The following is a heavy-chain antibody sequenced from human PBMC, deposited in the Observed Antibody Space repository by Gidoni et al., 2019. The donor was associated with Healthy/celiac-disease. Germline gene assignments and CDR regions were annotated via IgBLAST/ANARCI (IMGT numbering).Heavy chain of an antibody. CDR1: GGCISSYY. D-gene: IGHD1-1*01. CDR3: ARAEAELEPIDY. V-gene: IGHV4-4*07. CDR2: IYTSGST. Sequence: QVPLQESGPGLVNPSETLSLTCTVSGGCISSYYWSWIRQPAGTGLEWIGRIYTSGSTNYTPSLKSRVTMSVDTSKNQFSLKLSSVTAADTAVYYCARAEAELEPIDYWGQGTLVTVSS. J-gene: IGHJ4*02.